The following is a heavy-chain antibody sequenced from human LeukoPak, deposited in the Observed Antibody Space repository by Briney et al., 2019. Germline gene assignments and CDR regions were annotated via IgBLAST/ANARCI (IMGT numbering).Heavy chain of an antibody. V-gene: IGHV3-33*01. D-gene: IGHD6-13*01. J-gene: IGHJ3*02. CDR3: ATVREAAAALDAFDI. CDR2: IWYDGSNK. CDR1: GFTFSSYG. Sequence: GRSLRLSCAASGFTFSSYGMHWVRQAPGKGLEWVAVIWYDGSNKYYADSVKGRFTISRDNSKNTLYLQTNSMRAEDTAVYYCATVREAAAALDAFDIWGQGTMVTVSS.